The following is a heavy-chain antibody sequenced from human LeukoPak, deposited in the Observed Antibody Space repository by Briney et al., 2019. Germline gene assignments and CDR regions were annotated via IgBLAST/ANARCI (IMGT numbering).Heavy chain of an antibody. Sequence: ASVKVSCKASGYTFTGYYMHWVRQAPGQGLEWMGWINPNSGGTNYAQKFQGRVTMTRDTSINTAYMELSRLRSDDTAVYYCARIYGSGSYYPNWFDPWGQGTLVTVSS. D-gene: IGHD3-10*01. J-gene: IGHJ5*02. CDR3: ARIYGSGSYYPNWFDP. CDR2: INPNSGGT. V-gene: IGHV1-2*02. CDR1: GYTFTGYY.